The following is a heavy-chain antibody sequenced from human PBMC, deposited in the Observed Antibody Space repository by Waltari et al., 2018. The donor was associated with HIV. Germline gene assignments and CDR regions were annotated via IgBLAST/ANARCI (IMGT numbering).Heavy chain of an antibody. CDR1: GFTFSSYG. D-gene: IGHD6-13*01. CDR3: AKDRVYLDY. J-gene: IGHJ4*02. CDR2: ISYDGSNK. V-gene: IGHV3-30*18. Sequence: QVQLVESGGGVVQPGRSLRLSCAASGFTFSSYGMHWVRQAPGKGLEWVAVISYDGSNKYYADSVKGRFTISRDNSKNTLYLQMNSLRAEDTAVYYCAKDRVYLDYWGQGTLVTVSS.